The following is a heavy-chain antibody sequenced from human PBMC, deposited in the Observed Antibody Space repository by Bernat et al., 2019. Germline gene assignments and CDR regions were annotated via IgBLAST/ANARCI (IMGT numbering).Heavy chain of an antibody. V-gene: IGHV3-21*01. D-gene: IGHD3-3*01. CDR1: GFTFTTYS. CDR2: ISSSTTYI. Sequence: EVQLVESGGGLVQPGGSLTLSCAASGFTFTTYSMNWVRQAPGKGLEGVSFISSSTTYIYYADSVKGRFTISRDNAKNTLYLQMNSLRADDTAVYYCARDQYGDYTYDYWGQGTLVTVSS. CDR3: ARDQYGDYTYDY. J-gene: IGHJ4*02.